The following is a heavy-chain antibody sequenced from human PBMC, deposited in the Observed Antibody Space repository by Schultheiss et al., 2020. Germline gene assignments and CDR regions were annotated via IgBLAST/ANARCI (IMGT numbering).Heavy chain of an antibody. Sequence: GGSLRLSCTASGFTFSSYEMNWVRQAPGKGLEWVSSFSRSGGGTYYADSLRGRFTISRDNSKNTLYLQMNSLRAEDTAVYYCARASSIDYWGQGTLVTVSS. V-gene: IGHV3-23*01. J-gene: IGHJ4*02. CDR1: GFTFSSYE. CDR2: FSRSGGGT. D-gene: IGHD6-19*01. CDR3: ARASSIDY.